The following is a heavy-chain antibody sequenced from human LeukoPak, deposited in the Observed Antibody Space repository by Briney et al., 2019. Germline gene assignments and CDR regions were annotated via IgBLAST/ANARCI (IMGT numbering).Heavy chain of an antibody. CDR2: IIPIFGTA. D-gene: IGHD2-2*02. V-gene: IGHV1-69*13. Sequence: ASVKVSCKASGGTFSSYAISWVRQAPGQGLEWMGGIIPIFGTANYAQKFQGRVTITADESTSTAYMEMSSLRSEDTAVYYCASIPCSSTSCYNVMAFDIWGQGTMVTVSS. J-gene: IGHJ3*02. CDR1: GGTFSSYA. CDR3: ASIPCSSTSCYNVMAFDI.